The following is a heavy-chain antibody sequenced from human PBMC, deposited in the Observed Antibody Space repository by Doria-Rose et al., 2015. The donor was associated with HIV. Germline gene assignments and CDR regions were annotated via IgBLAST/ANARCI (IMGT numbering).Heavy chain of an antibody. J-gene: IGHJ4*02. CDR1: GVSLSSPGMG. Sequence: SGPVLAKPTETLTLTCTVSGVSLSSPGMGVSWIRQPPGKALEWLANIFSDDERSYKTSLKSRLTISRVTSNSQVVLTMTDMDPVDTATYYCARIKSSRWYHKYYFDFWGQGTLVIVSA. CDR2: IFSDDER. D-gene: IGHD6-13*01. CDR3: ARIKSSRWYHKYYFDF. V-gene: IGHV2-26*01.